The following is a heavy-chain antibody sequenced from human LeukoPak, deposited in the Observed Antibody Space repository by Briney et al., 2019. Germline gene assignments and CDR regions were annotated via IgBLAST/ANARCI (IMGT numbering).Heavy chain of an antibody. Sequence: SETLSLTCTASGGSISSSSYYWGWIRQPPGKGLEWIGSIYYSGSTYYNPSLKSRVTISVDTSKNQFSLKLSSVTAADTAVYYWARGGGSTVPRRSWFDPWGQGTLVTVSS. J-gene: IGHJ5*02. V-gene: IGHV4-39*07. D-gene: IGHD4-17*01. CDR1: GGSISSSSYY. CDR3: ARGGGSTVPRRSWFDP. CDR2: IYYSGST.